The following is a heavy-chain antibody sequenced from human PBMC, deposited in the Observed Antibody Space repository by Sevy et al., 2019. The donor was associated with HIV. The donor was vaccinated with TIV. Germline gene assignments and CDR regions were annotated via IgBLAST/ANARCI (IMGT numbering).Heavy chain of an antibody. CDR2: IIYDGSNK. Sequence: GGSLRLSCAASGFTFSNYAIHWVRQAPGKGLEWVASIIYDGSNKYYTDSVKGRFTTSRDNSKNTLDLQMNSLRAEDTAMYYCAREGLGGAVAGIDYWGQGTLVTVSS. CDR1: GFTFSNYA. V-gene: IGHV3-30-3*01. D-gene: IGHD6-19*01. CDR3: AREGLGGAVAGIDY. J-gene: IGHJ4*02.